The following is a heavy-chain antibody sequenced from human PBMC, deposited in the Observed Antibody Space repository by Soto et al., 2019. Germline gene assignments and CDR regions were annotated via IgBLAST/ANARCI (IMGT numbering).Heavy chain of an antibody. J-gene: IGHJ6*03. D-gene: IGHD6-6*01. CDR3: ARASLAARPNYYYYYYMDV. CDR2: ISSSSSTI. Sequence: GGSLRLSCAASGFTFSSYSMNWVRQAPGKGLEWVSYISSSSSTIYYADSVKGRFTISRDNAKNSLYLQMNSLRAEDTAVYYCARASLAARPNYYYYYYMDVWGKGTTVTVSS. V-gene: IGHV3-48*01. CDR1: GFTFSSYS.